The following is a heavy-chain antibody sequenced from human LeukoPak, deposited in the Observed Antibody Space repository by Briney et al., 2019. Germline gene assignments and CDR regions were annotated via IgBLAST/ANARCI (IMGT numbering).Heavy chain of an antibody. CDR2: IINSGST. D-gene: IGHD2-2*01. V-gene: IGHV4-59*01. CDR1: GGSISGYY. Sequence: SETLSLTCTVSGGSISGYYWSWIRQPPGKGLEWIGNIINSGSTNYNPSLQSRVTISVDTSKNQFSLKLTSVTAADTAEYYCARGGAGYADYWGQGTLVTVSS. CDR3: ARGGAGYADY. J-gene: IGHJ4*02.